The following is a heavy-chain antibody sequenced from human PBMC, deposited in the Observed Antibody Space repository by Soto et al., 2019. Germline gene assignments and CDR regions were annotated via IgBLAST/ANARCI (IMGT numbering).Heavy chain of an antibody. J-gene: IGHJ5*02. D-gene: IGHD4-4*01. CDR3: VRGGSNYAS. CDR2: IKPDESEK. V-gene: IGHV3-7*01. CDR1: GFTFSYSW. Sequence: GGSLRLSCTASGFTFSYSWMTWVRQAPGKGLEWVARIKPDESEKKYADSVKGRFSISRDNAKNSMYLQMDSLRGEDTAVYYCVRGGSNYASWGQGTLVTVSS.